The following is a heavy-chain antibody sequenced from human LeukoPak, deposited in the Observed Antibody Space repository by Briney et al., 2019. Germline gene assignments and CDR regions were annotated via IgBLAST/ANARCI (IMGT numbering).Heavy chain of an antibody. J-gene: IGHJ4*02. D-gene: IGHD3-3*01. CDR1: GFTFSSYN. Sequence: GGSLRLSCAASGFTFSSYNMNWVREAPGKGLEWVSSISSSSSYIYYADSVKGRFTISRDNATNSLYLQMNSLRAEDTAVYYCARAYYDFWSGYVDYWGQGTLVTVSS. V-gene: IGHV3-21*01. CDR2: ISSSSSYI. CDR3: ARAYYDFWSGYVDY.